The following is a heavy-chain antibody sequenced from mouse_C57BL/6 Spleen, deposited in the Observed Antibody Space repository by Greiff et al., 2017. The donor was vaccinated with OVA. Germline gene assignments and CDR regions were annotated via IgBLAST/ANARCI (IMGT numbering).Heavy chain of an antibody. CDR1: GYTFTDYY. V-gene: IGHV1-26*01. CDR2: INPNNGGT. J-gene: IGHJ2*01. Sequence: VQLQQSGPELVKPGASVKISCKASGYTFTDYYMNWVKQSHGKSLEWIGDINPNNGGTSYNQKFKGKATLTVDKSSSTAYMELRSLTSEDSAVYYCARSTGYPLDYWGQVTTLTVSS. D-gene: IGHD2-2*01. CDR3: ARSTGYPLDY.